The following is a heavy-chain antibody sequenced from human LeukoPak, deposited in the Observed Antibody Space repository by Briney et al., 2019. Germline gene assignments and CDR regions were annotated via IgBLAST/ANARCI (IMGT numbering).Heavy chain of an antibody. Sequence: ASVKVSCKASGYTFTGYYMHWVRQAPGQGLEWMGWINPNSGGTNYAQKFRGRVTMTRDTSISTAYMELSRLRSDDTAVYYCARDFLGSGYSYVGNWFDPWGQGTLVTVSS. CDR3: ARDFLGSGYSYVGNWFDP. J-gene: IGHJ5*02. CDR1: GYTFTGYY. D-gene: IGHD5-18*01. V-gene: IGHV1-2*02. CDR2: INPNSGGT.